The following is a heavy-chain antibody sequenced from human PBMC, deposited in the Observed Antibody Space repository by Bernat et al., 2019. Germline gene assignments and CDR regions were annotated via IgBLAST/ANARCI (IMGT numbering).Heavy chain of an antibody. CDR1: GFTFSSYA. CDR3: ARGSLLRLGELSLSY. D-gene: IGHD3-16*02. J-gene: IGHJ4*02. V-gene: IGHV3-30-3*01. Sequence: QVQLVESGGGVVQPGRSLRLSCAASGFTFSSYAMHWVRQAPGKGLEWVAVISYDGSNKYYADSVKGRFTISRDNSKNTLYLQMNSLRAEDTAVYYCARGSLLRLGELSLSYWGRGTLVTVSS. CDR2: ISYDGSNK.